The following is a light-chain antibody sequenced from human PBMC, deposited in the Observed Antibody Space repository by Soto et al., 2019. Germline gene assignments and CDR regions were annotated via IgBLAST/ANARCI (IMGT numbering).Light chain of an antibody. CDR2: WAS. CDR3: QQYYTTPFT. CDR1: QSLLYFSNNLDY. J-gene: IGKJ3*01. V-gene: IGKV4-1*01. Sequence: DIVMTQSPDSLAVSLGETATINCNSSQSLLYFSNNLDYLTWYQQKPGQPPRLLIYWASTRESGVPDRFSGSGSGTDFTLTITSLQAEDVAVYYCQQYYTTPFTFGPGTKVEIK.